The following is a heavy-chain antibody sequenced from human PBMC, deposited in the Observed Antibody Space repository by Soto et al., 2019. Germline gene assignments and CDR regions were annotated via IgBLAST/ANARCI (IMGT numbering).Heavy chain of an antibody. CDR2: IYHSGST. V-gene: IGHV4-4*02. Sequence: SETLSLTCAVSGGSISSSNWWSWVRQPPGKGLEWIGEIYHSGSTNYNPSLKSRVTISVDKSKNQFSLKLSSVTAAYTAVYYCASHDGTGYYGMDVWGQGTTVTVSS. CDR3: ASHDGTGYYGMDV. D-gene: IGHD3-10*01. CDR1: GGSISSSNW. J-gene: IGHJ6*02.